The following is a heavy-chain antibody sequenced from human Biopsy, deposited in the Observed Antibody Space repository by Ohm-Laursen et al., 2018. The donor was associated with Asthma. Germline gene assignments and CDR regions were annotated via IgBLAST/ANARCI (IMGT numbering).Heavy chain of an antibody. J-gene: IGHJ4*02. CDR3: ASQSSGPDFWSGYYYFDS. CDR2: ISYDGSNK. D-gene: IGHD3-3*01. Sequence: SLRLSCAASGFTFSSYGMHWVRQAPGKGLEWVAVISYDGSNKYYADSVKGRFTISRDNSKNTLYLQMNSLRAEDTAVYYCASQSSGPDFWSGYYYFDSWGQGTLVTVSS. V-gene: IGHV3-30*03. CDR1: GFTFSSYG.